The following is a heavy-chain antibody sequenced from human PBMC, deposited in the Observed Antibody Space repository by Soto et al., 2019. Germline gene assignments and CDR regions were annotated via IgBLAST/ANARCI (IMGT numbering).Heavy chain of an antibody. Sequence: PGGSLRLSCAASGFTFSSYWMHWVRQAPGKGXXXXXXXXXXXXXTXXADSVKGRFTISRDNAKNTLYLQMNSLRAEDTAVYYCRTYDFWSGAAFDIWGQGTMVTVSS. CDR3: RTYDFWSGAAFDI. V-gene: IGHV3-74*01. CDR2: XXXXXXXT. CDR1: GFTFSSYW. D-gene: IGHD3-3*01. J-gene: IGHJ3*02.